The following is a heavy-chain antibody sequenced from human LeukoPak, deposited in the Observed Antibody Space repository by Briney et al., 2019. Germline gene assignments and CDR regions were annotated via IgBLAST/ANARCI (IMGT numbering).Heavy chain of an antibody. Sequence: SETLSLTCTVSGGSISINNYYWGWIRQPPGKGLEWIGNIYYSGSTYYNPSLKSRVTMSVDTSQNQFSLKLSSVTAADTAVYYCARLPRYDFWTWGQGTLVTVSS. D-gene: IGHD3-3*01. V-gene: IGHV4-39*01. CDR3: ARLPRYDFWT. CDR2: IYYSGST. J-gene: IGHJ5*02. CDR1: GGSISINNYY.